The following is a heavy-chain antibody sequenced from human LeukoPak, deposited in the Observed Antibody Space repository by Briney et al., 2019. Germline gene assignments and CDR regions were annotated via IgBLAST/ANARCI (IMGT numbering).Heavy chain of an antibody. CDR1: DFAFTSSG. V-gene: IGHV3-23*01. CDR2: ISATGLST. CDR3: AKLMRHMMEDVLDL. J-gene: IGHJ3*01. D-gene: IGHD3-16*01. Sequence: GGSLRLSCTASDFAFTSSGMSWVRQVPGTGLGWVSFISATGLSTYYADSVKGRFTVSRDNSKNTLYLQMNSLRAADTAVYYCAKLMRHMMEDVLDLWGQGTVVTVSS.